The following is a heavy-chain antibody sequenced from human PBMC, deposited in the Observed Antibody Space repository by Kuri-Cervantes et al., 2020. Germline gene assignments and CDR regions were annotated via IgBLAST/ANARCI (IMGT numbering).Heavy chain of an antibody. CDR1: RYTFTSYY. V-gene: IGHV1-8*02. CDR2: MNPNSGNT. J-gene: IGHJ4*02. D-gene: IGHD4-17*01. CDR3: ARGWEGDYPLGGFDY. Sequence: ASVKVSCKASRYTFTSYYMHWVRQAPGQGLEWMGWMNPNSGNTGYAQKFQGRVTMTRNTSISTAYMELSSLRSEDTAVYYCARGWEGDYPLGGFDYWGQGTLVTVSS.